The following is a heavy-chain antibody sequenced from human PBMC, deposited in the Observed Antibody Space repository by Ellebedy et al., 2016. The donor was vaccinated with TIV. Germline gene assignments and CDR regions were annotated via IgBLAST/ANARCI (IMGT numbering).Heavy chain of an antibody. CDR1: GFTFSSYA. CDR3: ARDRVGATVSYYFDY. V-gene: IGHV3-30-3*01. D-gene: IGHD1-26*01. Sequence: GESLKISXAASGFTFSSYAMHWVRQAPGKGLEWVAVISYDGSNKYYADSVKGRFTISRDNSKNTLYLQMNSLRAEDTAVYYCARDRVGATVSYYFDYWGQGTLVTVSS. J-gene: IGHJ4*02. CDR2: ISYDGSNK.